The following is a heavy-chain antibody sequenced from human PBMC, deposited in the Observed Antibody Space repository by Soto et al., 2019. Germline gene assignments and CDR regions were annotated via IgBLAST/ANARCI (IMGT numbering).Heavy chain of an antibody. CDR1: GFALTPYA. CDR2: ISYDGSYR. D-gene: IGHD1-26*01. J-gene: IGHJ2*01. Sequence: QEQLVESGGGVVQPGRSLRLSCAASGFALTPYAMHWVRQAPGKGLEWVAIISYDGSYRSYGDSVKGRFTSSRDNSENSLYLQRDTLRSEDTAVYYCARDWDRGGGSYLWKFDLWGRGTLVTVSS. V-gene: IGHV3-30-3*01. CDR3: ARDWDRGGGSYLWKFDL.